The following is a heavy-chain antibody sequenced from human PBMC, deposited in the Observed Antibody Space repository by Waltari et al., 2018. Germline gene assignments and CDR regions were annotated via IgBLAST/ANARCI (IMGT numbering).Heavy chain of an antibody. CDR2: IYYSGST. CDR1: GGSISSSSYY. V-gene: IGHV4-39*01. Sequence: QLQLQESGPGLVKPSETLSLTCTVSGGSISSSSYYWGWIRQPPGKGLEWIGSIYYSGSTYDNPSLKSRGTISVDTSKNQFSLKLSSVTAADTAVYYCARHGYCSGGSCPKEYYFDYWGQGTLVTVSS. D-gene: IGHD2-15*01. CDR3: ARHGYCSGGSCPKEYYFDY. J-gene: IGHJ4*02.